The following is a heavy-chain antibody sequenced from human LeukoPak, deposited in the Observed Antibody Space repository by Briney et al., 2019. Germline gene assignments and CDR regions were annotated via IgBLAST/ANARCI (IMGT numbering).Heavy chain of an antibody. Sequence: GGSLRLSCAASGLAFSNFAMLWVRQAPGKGLEWVSAITTSGVTTYYADSVKGRFTISRDNSKNTLYLQMNSLRAEDTAVYYCAKSLTTPYYYYAMDVWGQGTTVTVSS. D-gene: IGHD4/OR15-4a*01. CDR2: ITTSGVTT. CDR1: GLAFSNFA. V-gene: IGHV3-23*01. J-gene: IGHJ6*02. CDR3: AKSLTTPYYYYAMDV.